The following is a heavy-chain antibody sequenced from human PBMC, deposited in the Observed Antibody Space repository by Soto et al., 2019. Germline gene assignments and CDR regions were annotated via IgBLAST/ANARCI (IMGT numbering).Heavy chain of an antibody. Sequence: PSETLSLTCTVSGVSISSYHWSWIRQPPGRGLEWIGYIYFRGRTNYNPSLKSRVTMAVDTSKKQFSLKLTSVTAADTAVYYCAALAGDGWFDPWGQGTLVTVSS. CDR1: GVSISSYH. CDR2: IYFRGRT. V-gene: IGHV4-59*01. CDR3: AALAGDGWFDP. J-gene: IGHJ5*02. D-gene: IGHD3-10*01.